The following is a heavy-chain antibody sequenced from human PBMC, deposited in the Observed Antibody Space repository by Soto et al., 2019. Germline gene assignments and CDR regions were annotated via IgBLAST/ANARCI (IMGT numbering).Heavy chain of an antibody. CDR2: INPDDSDT. D-gene: IGHD1-1*01. J-gene: IGHJ4*02. CDR3: ASLTNIASPVGAFDY. V-gene: IGHV5-51*01. Sequence: PGEALKISCKGSGFPFTKYWIAWVRQVPGRGLEWMGTINPDDSDTRDSPTFQGRVTISVDKSIDTAYLQWSRLSASDSAMYFCASLTNIASPVGAFDYWGQGTQVTVSS. CDR1: GFPFTKYW.